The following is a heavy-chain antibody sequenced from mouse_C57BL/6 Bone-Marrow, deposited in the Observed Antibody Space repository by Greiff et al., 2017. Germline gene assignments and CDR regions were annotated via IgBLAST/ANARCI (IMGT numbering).Heavy chain of an antibody. CDR3: SREDFYSYAMDY. CDR2: IDPSDSYT. V-gene: IGHV1-69*01. J-gene: IGHJ4*01. D-gene: IGHD1-1*01. Sequence: QVQLQQPGAELVMPGASVKLSCKASGYTFPSYWMHWVKQRPGQGLEWIGEIDPSDSYTNYNQKFKGKSTLTVDKSSSTPYMQLSILSSEVSAVYFCSREDFYSYAMDYWGQGTSGTVAS. CDR1: GYTFPSYW.